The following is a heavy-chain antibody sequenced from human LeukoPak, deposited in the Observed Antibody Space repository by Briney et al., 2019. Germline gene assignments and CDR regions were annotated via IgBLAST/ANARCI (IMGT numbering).Heavy chain of an antibody. D-gene: IGHD3-10*01. CDR3: ARDVSESDAFDV. V-gene: IGHV4-59*01. CDR2: VYNSGST. Sequence: PSETLSLTCAVYGGSFSSYYWSWIRQPPGKGLEWIGYVYNSGSTNYNPSLKSRVTISLDTSKNQFSLNLMSVTAADTAVYYCARDVSESDAFDVWGQGTMVTVSS. CDR1: GGSFSSYY. J-gene: IGHJ3*01.